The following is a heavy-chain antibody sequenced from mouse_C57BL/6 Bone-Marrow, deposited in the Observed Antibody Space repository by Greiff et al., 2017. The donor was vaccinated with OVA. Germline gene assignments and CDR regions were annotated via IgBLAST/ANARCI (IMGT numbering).Heavy chain of an antibody. Sequence: EVQLVESGGDLVKPGGSLKLSCAASGFTFSSYGVSWVRQTPDKRLEWVATISSGGSYTYYPDSVKGRFTISRDNAKNTLYLQMSSLKSEDTAMYYCARHGTTVVARYFDVWGTGTTVTVSS. V-gene: IGHV5-6*01. J-gene: IGHJ1*03. CDR3: ARHGTTVVARYFDV. CDR2: ISSGGSYT. CDR1: GFTFSSYG. D-gene: IGHD1-1*01.